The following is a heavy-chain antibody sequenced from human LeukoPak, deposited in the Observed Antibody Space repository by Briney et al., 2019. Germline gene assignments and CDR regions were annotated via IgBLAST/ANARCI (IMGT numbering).Heavy chain of an antibody. Sequence: GGSLRLSCAASRFTFSDYYMSWIRQAPGKGLEWVSYISSSGSTIYYADSVKGRFTISRDNAKNSLYLQMNSLRAEDTAVYYCARGGNHGDYWYFDLWGRGTLVTVSS. J-gene: IGHJ2*01. CDR3: ARGGNHGDYWYFDL. V-gene: IGHV3-11*01. D-gene: IGHD4-17*01. CDR2: ISSSGSTI. CDR1: RFTFSDYY.